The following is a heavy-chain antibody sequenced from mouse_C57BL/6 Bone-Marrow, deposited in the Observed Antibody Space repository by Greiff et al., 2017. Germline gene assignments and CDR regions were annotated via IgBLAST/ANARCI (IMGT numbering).Heavy chain of an antibody. Sequence: VQLQESGPELVKPGASVKISCKASGYAFSSSWMNWVKQRPGKGLEWIGRIYPGDGDTNYNGKFKGKATLTADKSSSTAYMQLSSLTSEDSAVYFCAKLTGTRWGQGTTLTVSS. CDR3: AKLTGTR. CDR1: GYAFSSSW. V-gene: IGHV1-82*01. J-gene: IGHJ2*01. D-gene: IGHD4-1*01. CDR2: IYPGDGDT.